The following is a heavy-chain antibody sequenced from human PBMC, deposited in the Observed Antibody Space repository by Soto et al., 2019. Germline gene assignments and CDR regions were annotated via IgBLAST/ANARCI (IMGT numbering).Heavy chain of an antibody. J-gene: IGHJ6*04. Sequence: GFVKLSLSTLWFNLNSLLVPWVPLPSGEGLGWVSTISNDGIRTSYADSVKGRFTISRDNTKQTLYLEMNSLRVEDTAVYYCARDTPYNWNDMVDVWGKGTTVTVSS. CDR1: WFNLNSLL. CDR2: ISNDGIRT. D-gene: IGHD1-20*01. V-gene: IGHV3-74*01. CDR3: ARDTPYNWNDMVDV.